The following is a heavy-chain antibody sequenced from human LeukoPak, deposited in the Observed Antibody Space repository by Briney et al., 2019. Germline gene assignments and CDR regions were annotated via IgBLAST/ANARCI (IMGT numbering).Heavy chain of an antibody. CDR1: GGSISSGDYY. V-gene: IGHV4-30-4*08. CDR2: IYYSGST. D-gene: IGHD3-3*01. Sequence: SETLSLTCTVSGGSISSGDYYWSWIRQPPGKGLEWIGYIYYSGSTYYNPSLKSRVTISVDTSKNQFSLKLSSVTAADTAVYYCARDRGRITIFGVVINDAFDIWGQGTMVTVSS. J-gene: IGHJ3*02. CDR3: ARDRGRITIFGVVINDAFDI.